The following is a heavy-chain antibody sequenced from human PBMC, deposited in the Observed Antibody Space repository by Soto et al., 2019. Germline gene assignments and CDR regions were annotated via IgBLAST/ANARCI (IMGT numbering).Heavy chain of an antibody. J-gene: IGHJ4*02. Sequence: PGGSLRLSCVASGFSFRSYAMSWVRQAPGQGLEWVSAVSGSGDTTFFVDSVKGRFTVSRDNSKNTLYLQMSSLRAEDTAVYYCAKSIVAVAGPIDYWGQGTLVTVSS. CDR3: AKSIVAVAGPIDY. D-gene: IGHD6-19*01. CDR2: VSGSGDTT. CDR1: GFSFRSYA. V-gene: IGHV3-23*01.